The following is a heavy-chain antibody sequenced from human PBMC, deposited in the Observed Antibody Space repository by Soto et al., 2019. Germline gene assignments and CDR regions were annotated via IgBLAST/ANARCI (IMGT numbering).Heavy chain of an antibody. CDR1: GGSFSPYY. CDR2: INHRGST. D-gene: IGHD2-8*01. V-gene: IGHV4-34*01. CDR3: ARGGLYAPRDV. Sequence: SETLSLTCAVYGGSFSPYYWSWIRQPPGKGLEWIGEINHRGSTNYNPSLKSRVTLSVDTSKKQFSLKLSSVTAADTAMYYCARGGLYAPRDVWGQGTTVTVSS. J-gene: IGHJ6*02.